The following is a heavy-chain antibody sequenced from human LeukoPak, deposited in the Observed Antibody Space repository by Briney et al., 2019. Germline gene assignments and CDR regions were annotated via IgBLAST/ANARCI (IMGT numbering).Heavy chain of an antibody. J-gene: IGHJ3*02. D-gene: IGHD2-15*01. CDR1: GFTFSSYA. CDR2: ISYDGSNK. V-gene: IGHV3-30-3*01. Sequence: PGGSLRLSCAASGFTFSSYAMHWVRQAPGKGLEWVAVISYDGSNKYYADSVKGRLTISRDNSKNTLYLQMNSLRAEDTAVYYCSREGCSGGSCYPTDDAFDIWGQGTMVTVSS. CDR3: SREGCSGGSCYPTDDAFDI.